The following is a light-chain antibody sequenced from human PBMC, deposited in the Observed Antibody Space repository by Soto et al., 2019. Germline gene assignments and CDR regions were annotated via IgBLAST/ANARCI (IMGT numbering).Light chain of an antibody. J-gene: IGKJ1*01. CDR3: QQYNNWRT. Sequence: IVMTQSPDTLSVSPGERATLSCRASQSVSSNLAWYQQKPGQAPRLLIYGASTRATGIPARFSGSGSGTEFTLTISSLQSEDFAVYYCQQYNNWRTFGQGTKVDI. V-gene: IGKV3-15*01. CDR2: GAS. CDR1: QSVSSN.